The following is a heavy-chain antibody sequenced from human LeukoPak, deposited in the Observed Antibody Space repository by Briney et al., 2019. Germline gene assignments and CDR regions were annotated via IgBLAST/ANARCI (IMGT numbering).Heavy chain of an antibody. CDR2: IWYDGNNK. V-gene: IGHV3-33*01. D-gene: IGHD3-10*01. CDR1: GFTFSSYG. Sequence: GGSLRLSCAASGFTFSSYGMHWVRQAPGKGLEWVAVIWYDGNNKYYADSVKGRFTISRDNSKNTLYLQMNSLRAEDTAVYYCAREMVRGSDWFDPWGQGTLVTVSS. CDR3: AREMVRGSDWFDP. J-gene: IGHJ5*02.